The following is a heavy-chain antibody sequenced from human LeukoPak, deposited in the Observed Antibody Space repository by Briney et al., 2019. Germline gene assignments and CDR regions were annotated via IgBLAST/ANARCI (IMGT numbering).Heavy chain of an antibody. CDR2: INPSGGST. Sequence: ASVKVSCKASGYTFTSYYMHWVRQAPGQGREWMGIINPSGGSTSYAQKFQGRVTMTRDMSTSTVYMELSSLRSEDTAVYYCARLYCSSTSCRLTDAFDIWGQGTMVTVSS. CDR3: ARLYCSSTSCRLTDAFDI. D-gene: IGHD2-2*01. V-gene: IGHV1-46*01. J-gene: IGHJ3*02. CDR1: GYTFTSYY.